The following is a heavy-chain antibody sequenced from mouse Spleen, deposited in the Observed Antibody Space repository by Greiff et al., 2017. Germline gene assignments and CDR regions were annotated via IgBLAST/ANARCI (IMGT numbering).Heavy chain of an antibody. CDR1: GFTFTDYY. Sequence: EVQVVESGGGLVQPGGSLRLSCATSGFTFTDYYMSWVRQPPGKALEWLGFIRNKANGYTTEYSASVKGRFTISRDNSQSILYLQMNTLRAEDSATYYCARDTHFDYWGQGTTLTVSS. CDR3: ARDTHFDY. V-gene: IGHV7-3*02. J-gene: IGHJ2*01. CDR2: IRNKANGYTT.